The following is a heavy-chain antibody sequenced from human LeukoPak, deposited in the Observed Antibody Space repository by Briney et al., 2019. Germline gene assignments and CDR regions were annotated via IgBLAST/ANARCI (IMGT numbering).Heavy chain of an antibody. CDR3: ARGEGYCSGGSCYSSGYYYYMDV. J-gene: IGHJ6*03. CDR2: MNPNSGNT. Sequence: GASVKVSCKASGYTFTSYDINWVRQATGQGLEWMGWMNPNSGNTGYAQKFQGRVTMTRNTSISTAYMELSSLRSEDTAVYYCARGEGYCSGGSCYSSGYYYYMDVWGKGTTVTISS. D-gene: IGHD2-15*01. V-gene: IGHV1-8*01. CDR1: GYTFTSYD.